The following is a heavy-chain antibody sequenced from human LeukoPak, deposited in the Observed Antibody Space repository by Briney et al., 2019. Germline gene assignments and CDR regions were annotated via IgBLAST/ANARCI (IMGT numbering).Heavy chain of an antibody. V-gene: IGHV3-23*01. CDR3: VKGAAGPYCLGYCDR. Sequence: GGSLRLSCTASEFTFSSYSMTWVRQAPGKGLEWVSSITGRGDSASYADSVKGRFTLSRDNSKNTVYLQMNNLRAEDTAVYYCVKGAAGPYCLGYCDRSGQGTPVAVSS. CDR2: ITGRGDSA. D-gene: IGHD2-15*01. J-gene: IGHJ4*02. CDR1: EFTFSSYS.